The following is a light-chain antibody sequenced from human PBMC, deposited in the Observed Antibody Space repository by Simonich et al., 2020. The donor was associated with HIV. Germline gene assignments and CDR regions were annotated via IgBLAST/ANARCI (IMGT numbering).Light chain of an antibody. CDR1: SSDVGGYKY. V-gene: IGLV2-14*01. J-gene: IGLJ2*01. CDR3: SSYTGSSTWV. Sequence: QSALTQPASVAGSPGQPITIPCTGTSSDVGGYKYSSWYQQYPGKAPKLMIDDVRKRPSGVSSRFSGSKSGNTASLTISRLQAEDEADYYCSSYTGSSTWVFGGGTKLTVL. CDR2: DVR.